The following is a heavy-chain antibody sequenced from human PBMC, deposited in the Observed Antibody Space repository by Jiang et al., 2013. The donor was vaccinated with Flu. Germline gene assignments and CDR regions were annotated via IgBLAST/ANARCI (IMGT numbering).Heavy chain of an antibody. J-gene: IGHJ6*02. D-gene: IGHD6-19*01. CDR3: ARALAATPLGYGMDV. CDR2: TYHTGST. CDR1: GGSINSFY. V-gene: IGHV4-59*01. Sequence: GSGLVKPSESLSLTCTVSGGSINSFYWSWLRQTPGKGLEWIGYTYHTGSTTYNPSLKSRVTVSVDKSKNQFSLKLTSVTAADTAVYYCARALAATPLGYGMDVWGQGTTVTVSS.